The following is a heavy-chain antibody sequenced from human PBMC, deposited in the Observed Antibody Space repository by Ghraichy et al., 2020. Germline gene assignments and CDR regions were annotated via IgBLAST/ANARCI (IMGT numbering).Heavy chain of an antibody. CDR2: ISAYNGNT. CDR1: GYTFTSYG. J-gene: IGHJ6*02. Sequence: ASVKVSCKASGYTFTSYGISWVRQAPGQGLEWMGWISAYNGNTNYAQKLQGRVTMTTDTSTSTAYMELRSLRSDDTAVYYCARWGYLSFRTYEGAYYYYGMDVWGQGTTVTVSS. V-gene: IGHV1-18*01. CDR3: ARWGYLSFRTYEGAYYYYGMDV. D-gene: IGHD3-3*01.